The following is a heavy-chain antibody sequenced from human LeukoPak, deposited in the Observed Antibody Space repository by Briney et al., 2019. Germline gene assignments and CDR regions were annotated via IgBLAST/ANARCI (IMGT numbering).Heavy chain of an antibody. D-gene: IGHD3-3*01. V-gene: IGHV1-2*06. CDR1: GYTFTSYY. J-gene: IGHJ6*02. Sequence: ASVKVSCKASGYTFTSYYIHWVRQATGQGLEWVGRINPNSGGTNYAQKFQGRVTMTRDTSISTAYMELSRLRSDDSAVYYCTRDLSIFGVVIIDYYYYGMDVWGQGTTVTVSS. CDR2: INPNSGGT. CDR3: TRDLSIFGVVIIDYYYYGMDV.